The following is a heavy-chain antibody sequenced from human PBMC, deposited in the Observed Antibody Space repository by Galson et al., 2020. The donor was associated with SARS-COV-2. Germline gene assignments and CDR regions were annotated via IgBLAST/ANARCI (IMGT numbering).Heavy chain of an antibody. J-gene: IGHJ2*01. CDR3: ARDFTRPVEMATITINWYFDL. CDR2: INPSGGST. D-gene: IGHD5-12*01. Sequence: ASVKVSCKASGYTFTSYYMHWVRQAPGQGLEWMGIINPSGGSTSYAQKFQGRVTMTRDTSTSTVYMELSSLRSEDTAVYYCARDFTRPVEMATITINWYFDLWGRGTLVTVSS. V-gene: IGHV1-46*01. CDR1: GYTFTSYY.